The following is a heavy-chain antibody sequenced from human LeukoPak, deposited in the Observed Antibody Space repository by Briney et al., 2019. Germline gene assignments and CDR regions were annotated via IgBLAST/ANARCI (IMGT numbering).Heavy chain of an antibody. J-gene: IGHJ4*02. CDR3: ARVTYSSSWYPFDY. D-gene: IGHD6-13*01. CDR2: INHSGST. Sequence: SETLSLTCAVYGGSFSGYYWSWIRQPPGKGLEWIGEINHSGSTNYDPSLKSRVTISVDTSKNQFSLKLSSVTAADTAVYYCARVTYSSSWYPFDYWGQGTLVTVSS. V-gene: IGHV4-34*01. CDR1: GGSFSGYY.